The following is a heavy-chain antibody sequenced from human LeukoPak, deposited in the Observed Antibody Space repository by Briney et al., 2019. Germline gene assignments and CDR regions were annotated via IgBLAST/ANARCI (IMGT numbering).Heavy chain of an antibody. CDR3: ARVTNPYSTSSAPYY. Sequence: GGSLRLSCAASGFTFRSYAMSWVRQAPGKGLEWVSAISGSGGSTYYADSVKGRFTISRDNSKNTLYLQMSSLRAEDTAVYYCARVTNPYSTSSAPYYWGPGTLVTVSS. CDR1: GFTFRSYA. D-gene: IGHD6-6*01. CDR2: ISGSGGST. V-gene: IGHV3-23*01. J-gene: IGHJ4*02.